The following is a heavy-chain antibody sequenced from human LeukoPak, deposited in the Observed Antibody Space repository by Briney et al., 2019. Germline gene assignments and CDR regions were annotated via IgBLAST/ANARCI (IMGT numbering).Heavy chain of an antibody. D-gene: IGHD3-3*01. V-gene: IGHV1-18*01. CDR2: ISAYNGNT. CDR3: ARVGGFWAPNYFDY. J-gene: IGHJ4*02. Sequence: ASVKVSCKASGYTFTSYGISWVRQAPGQGLEWMGWISAYNGNTNYAQKLQGRVTMTTDTSTSTACMELRSLRSDDTAVYYCARVGGFWAPNYFDYWGQGTLVTVSS. CDR1: GYTFTSYG.